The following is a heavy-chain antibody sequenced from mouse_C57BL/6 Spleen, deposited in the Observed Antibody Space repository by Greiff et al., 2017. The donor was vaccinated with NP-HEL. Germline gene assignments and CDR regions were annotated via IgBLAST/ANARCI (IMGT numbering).Heavy chain of an antibody. V-gene: IGHV2-3*01. CDR3: AKQEVTRGYYAMDY. Sequence: QVQLKQSGPGLVAPSQSLSITCTVSGFSVNSYGVSWVRQPKGKGREGRGGRGGDGSTNYHSALISRLSISKDNSKSQVFLKLNSLQTDDTATYYCAKQEVTRGYYAMDYWGQGTSVTVSS. CDR2: RGGDGST. D-gene: IGHD2-2*01. J-gene: IGHJ4*01. CDR1: GFSVNSYG.